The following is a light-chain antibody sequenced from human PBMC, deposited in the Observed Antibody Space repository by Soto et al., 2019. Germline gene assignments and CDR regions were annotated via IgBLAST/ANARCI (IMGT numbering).Light chain of an antibody. CDR2: YIS. J-gene: IGKJ5*01. CDR3: QQHSQWPIT. Sequence: EIVMTQSPGTLSLSPGETATLSCRASQTIGRHYLAWYQQKPGQAPRLLIYYISTRAADIPARFSGSGSGTDFTLTISSLQSEDSGVYYCQQHSQWPITFGQGTRLEIK. CDR1: QTIGRH. V-gene: IGKV3-15*01.